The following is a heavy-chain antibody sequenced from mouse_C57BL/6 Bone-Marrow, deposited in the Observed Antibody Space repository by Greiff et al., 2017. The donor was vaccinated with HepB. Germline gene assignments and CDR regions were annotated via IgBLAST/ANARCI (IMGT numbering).Heavy chain of an antibody. D-gene: IGHD2-1*01. J-gene: IGHJ4*01. CDR3: TTKGALGYGNLYAMDY. V-gene: IGHV1-12*01. CDR2: IYPGNGDT. Sequence: LQQSGAELVRPGASVKMSCKASGYTFTSYNMHWVKQTPRQGLEWIGAIYPGNGDTSYNQKFKGKATLTVDKSSSTAYMQLSSLTSEDSAVYYCTTKGALGYGNLYAMDYWGQGTSVTVSS. CDR1: GYTFTSYN.